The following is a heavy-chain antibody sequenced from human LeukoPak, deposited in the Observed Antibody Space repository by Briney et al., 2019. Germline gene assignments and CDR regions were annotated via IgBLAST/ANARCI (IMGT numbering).Heavy chain of an antibody. CDR1: GYTFTGYY. CDR3: ARDYGGNSGWFDP. D-gene: IGHD4-23*01. CDR2: MNPNSGNT. Sequence: GASVKVSCKASGYTFTGYYMHWVRQATGQGLEWMGWMNPNSGNTGYARKFQGRVTMTRDTSISTAYMELSSLRSEDTAVYYCARDYGGNSGWFDPWGQGTLVTVSS. J-gene: IGHJ5*02. V-gene: IGHV1-8*02.